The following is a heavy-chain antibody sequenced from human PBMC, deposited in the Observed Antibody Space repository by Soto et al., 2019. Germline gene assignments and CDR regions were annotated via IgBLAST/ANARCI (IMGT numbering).Heavy chain of an antibody. J-gene: IGHJ4*02. CDR1: GFIFRSYG. Sequence: QVQLVESGGGVVQPGKSLRLSCAAAGFIFRSYGVHWVRQAPGKGLEWVAVISHDGSNAYYADAVNGRFTISRDNAKNTVYLQMSSLRAEDTAVYYCAKQGIEVAGTDYFDSWGQGALVTVAS. CDR3: AKQGIEVAGTDYFDS. D-gene: IGHD6-19*01. V-gene: IGHV3-30*18. CDR2: ISHDGSNA.